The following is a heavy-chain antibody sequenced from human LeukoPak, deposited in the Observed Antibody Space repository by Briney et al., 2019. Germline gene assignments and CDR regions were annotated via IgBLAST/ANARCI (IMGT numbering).Heavy chain of an antibody. D-gene: IGHD3-22*01. CDR3: ASPLAVIGHHYMDV. V-gene: IGHV4-39*01. CDR1: GGSISSSSYY. J-gene: IGHJ6*03. Sequence: SETLSLTCTVSGGSISSSSYYWGWIRQPPGEGLEWIGSIYYSGSTYYNPSLKSRVTISVDTSKNQFSLKLSSVTAADTAVYYCASPLAVIGHHYMDVWGKGTTVTVSS. CDR2: IYYSGST.